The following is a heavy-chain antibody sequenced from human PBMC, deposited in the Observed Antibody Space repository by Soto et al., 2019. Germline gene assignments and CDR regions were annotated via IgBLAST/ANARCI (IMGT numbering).Heavy chain of an antibody. Sequence: PSEKLPLSCTVSGGSISSCGYYWSWIRQHPGKGLEWIGYIYYSGSTYYNPSLKSRVTISVDTSKNQFALKLSSVTAADTAVYYCARDRRMAYTHTDYYYSCYMHVWGKATTLTVSS. J-gene: IGHJ6*03. V-gene: IGHV4-31*03. CDR1: GGSISSCGYY. CDR2: IYYSGST. CDR3: ARDRRMAYTHTDYYYSCYMHV. D-gene: IGHD2-15*01.